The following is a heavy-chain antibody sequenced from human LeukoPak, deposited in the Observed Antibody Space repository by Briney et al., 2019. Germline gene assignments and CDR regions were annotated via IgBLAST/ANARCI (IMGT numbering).Heavy chain of an antibody. Sequence: SVKVSCKASGGTFSSYAISWVRQAPGQGLEWMGGIIPIFGTANYAQKFQGGVTITTDESTSTAYMELSSLRSEDTAVYYCAMGLYYYDSSGYYYVGFDYWGQGTLGTVSS. CDR3: AMGLYYYDSSGYYYVGFDY. D-gene: IGHD3-22*01. CDR1: GGTFSSYA. CDR2: IIPIFGTA. J-gene: IGHJ4*02. V-gene: IGHV1-69*05.